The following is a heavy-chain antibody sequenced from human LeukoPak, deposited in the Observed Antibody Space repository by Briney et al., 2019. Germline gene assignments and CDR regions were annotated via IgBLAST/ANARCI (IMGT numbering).Heavy chain of an antibody. CDR2: IYSGGST. V-gene: IGHV3-53*01. CDR3: ATNSDDYGDYYDY. D-gene: IGHD4-17*01. Sequence: GGSLRLSCAASGFTVSSNYMSWVRQAPGKGLEWVSVIYSGGSTYYADSVKGRFTISRDNSKNTLYLQMNSLRAEDTAVYYCATNSDDYGDYYDYWGQGTLVTVSS. CDR1: GFTVSSNY. J-gene: IGHJ4*02.